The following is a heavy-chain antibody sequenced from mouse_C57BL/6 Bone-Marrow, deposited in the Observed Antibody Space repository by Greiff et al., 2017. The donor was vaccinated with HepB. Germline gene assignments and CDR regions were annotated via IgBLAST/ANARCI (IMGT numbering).Heavy chain of an antibody. CDR2: IHPNSGST. CDR3: ARGYGSSLFDY. CDR1: GYTFTSYW. J-gene: IGHJ2*01. D-gene: IGHD1-1*01. Sequence: VQLQQPGAELVKPGASVKLSCKASGYTFTSYWMHWVKQRPGQGLEWIGMIHPNSGSTNYNEKFKSKATLTVDKSSSTAYMQLSSPTSEDSAVYYCARGYGSSLFDYWGQGTTLTVSS. V-gene: IGHV1-64*01.